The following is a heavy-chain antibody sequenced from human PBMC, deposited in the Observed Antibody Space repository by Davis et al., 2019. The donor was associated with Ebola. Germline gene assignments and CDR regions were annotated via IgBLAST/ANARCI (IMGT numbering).Heavy chain of an antibody. CDR2: IIPIFDTT. J-gene: IGHJ6*02. Sequence: SVKVSRQASGYTFNSYVISWVRQAPGQGLEWMGGIIPIFDTTNYVQQLQGRATITADKSTSTAYMEVSRLRSGDTAVYYCARALGSDYHYLDMDVWGQGTTVTVSS. D-gene: IGHD7-27*01. CDR3: ARALGSDYHYLDMDV. V-gene: IGHV1-69*06. CDR1: GYTFNSYV.